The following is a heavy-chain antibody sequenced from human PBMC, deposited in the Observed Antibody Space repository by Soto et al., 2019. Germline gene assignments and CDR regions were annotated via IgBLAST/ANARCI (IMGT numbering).Heavy chain of an antibody. CDR1: GYSFTDYH. CDR3: ARGDSTDCSNGVCSFFYNHDMDV. D-gene: IGHD2-8*01. CDR2: INPKSGGT. Sequence: ASVKVSGKASGYSFTDYHIHWVRQAPGQGLEWLGRINPKSGGTSTAQKFQGWVTMTTDTSISTASMELTRLTSDDTAIYYCARGDSTDCSNGVCSFFYNHDMDVWGQGTTVTVS. V-gene: IGHV1-2*04. J-gene: IGHJ6*02.